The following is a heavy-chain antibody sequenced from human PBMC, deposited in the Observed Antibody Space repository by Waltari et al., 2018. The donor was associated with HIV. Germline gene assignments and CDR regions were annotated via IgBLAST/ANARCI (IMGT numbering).Heavy chain of an antibody. CDR1: GDSISGYY. Sequence: QVQLLESGPGLVKPSETLSLTCTVSGDSISGYYWCWIRQPAGKGLELIGRIYTTGSTNNNPSLKSRVTMSVDTSKNQFSLNLTSVTAADTAVYYCARQGVVVITPRRDFYYGLDVWGQGTTVAVSS. J-gene: IGHJ6*02. V-gene: IGHV4-4*07. CDR2: IYTTGST. D-gene: IGHD3-22*01. CDR3: ARQGVVVITPRRDFYYGLDV.